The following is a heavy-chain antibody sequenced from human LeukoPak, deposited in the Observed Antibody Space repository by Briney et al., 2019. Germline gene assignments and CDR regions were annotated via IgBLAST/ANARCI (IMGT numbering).Heavy chain of an antibody. D-gene: IGHD6-19*01. CDR2: IYTGGNT. V-gene: IGHV4-4*07. Sequence: SETLSLTCTVSGGSISTYYWSWIRQPAGKGLEWIGRIYTGGNTDYNPSLESRVTVSIDTSKNQFSLNLYSVTAADTAVYFCAGDQIAVAGSGGDYYYYYYMDVWGKGTTVTVSS. J-gene: IGHJ6*03. CDR1: GGSISTYY. CDR3: AGDQIAVAGSGGDYYYYYYMDV.